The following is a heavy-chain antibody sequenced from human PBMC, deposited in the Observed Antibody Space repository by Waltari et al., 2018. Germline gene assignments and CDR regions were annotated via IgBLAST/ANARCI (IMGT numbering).Heavy chain of an antibody. CDR3: ARDRELFSSSNRGYYYYGMDV. CDR1: GGTFSSYA. J-gene: IGHJ6*02. V-gene: IGHV1-69*05. D-gene: IGHD6-6*01. Sequence: QVQLVQSGAEVKKPGSSVKVSCKASGGTFSSYAISWVRQAPGQGLEWMGGIIPICGTANYAQKCQGRVTITTDESTSTAYMELSSLRSEDTAVYYCARDRELFSSSNRGYYYYGMDVWGQGTMVTVSS. CDR2: IIPICGTA.